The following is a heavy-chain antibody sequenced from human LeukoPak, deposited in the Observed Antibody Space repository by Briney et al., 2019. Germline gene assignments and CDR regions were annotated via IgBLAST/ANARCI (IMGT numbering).Heavy chain of an antibody. D-gene: IGHD6-19*01. Sequence: GGSLRLSCAASGFTFSKYWMLWVRQAPGKGLESVSRINTDGTVTTYADSVKGRLTVSRDNADNTMFLQMNSVRDEDTAVYYCATKQWLAPPPDSWGQGTPVTVSS. J-gene: IGHJ4*02. V-gene: IGHV3-74*01. CDR1: GFTFSKYW. CDR2: INTDGTVT. CDR3: ATKQWLAPPPDS.